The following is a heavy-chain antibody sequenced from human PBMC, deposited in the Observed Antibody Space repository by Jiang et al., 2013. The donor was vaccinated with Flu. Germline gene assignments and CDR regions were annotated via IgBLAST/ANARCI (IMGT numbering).Heavy chain of an antibody. D-gene: IGHD3-10*01. J-gene: IGHJ4*02. CDR1: GGAISSYY. V-gene: IGHV4-59*13. CDR3: ARARGVGLYYFDY. CDR2: IYYTGST. Sequence: TGPGLVKPSETLSLTCTVSGGAISSYYWSWIRQPPGKGLEWIGYIYYTGSTNYNPSLKSRVIISLDTSKRQFTLNLTSVTAADTAIYYCARARGVGLYYFDYWGQGSLVTVSS.